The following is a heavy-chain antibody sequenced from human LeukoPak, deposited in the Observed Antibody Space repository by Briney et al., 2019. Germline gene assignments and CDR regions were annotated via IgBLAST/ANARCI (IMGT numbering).Heavy chain of an antibody. CDR3: AKGVVAATNAAYYGMDV. CDR2: ISYDESDK. D-gene: IGHD2-15*01. J-gene: IGHJ6*02. V-gene: IGHV3-30*18. CDR1: GFTFRNYG. Sequence: GGSLRLSCAASGFTFRNYGMHWVRQAPGKGLEWVAVISYDESDKYYAGSVKGRFTISRDNSKNPLYLQMNSLRPDDTAVYYCAKGVVAATNAAYYGMDVWGQGTTVTVSS.